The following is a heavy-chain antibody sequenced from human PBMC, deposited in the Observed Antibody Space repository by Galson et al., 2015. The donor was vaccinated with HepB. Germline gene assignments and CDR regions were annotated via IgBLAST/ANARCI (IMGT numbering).Heavy chain of an antibody. CDR3: AKEAEIVTPNYYNY. J-gene: IGHJ4*03. V-gene: IGHV3-30*18. CDR2: IFYDGNTK. D-gene: IGHD2-15*01. CDR1: GFTFSSYG. Sequence: SLRLSCAASGFTFSSYGMHWVRQAPGMGLEWVGVIFYDGNTKYYADSVKGRFTISRDNSKNTLYLQMDSLRAEDTAVYYCAKEAEIVTPNYYNYWGQGTTVTVSS.